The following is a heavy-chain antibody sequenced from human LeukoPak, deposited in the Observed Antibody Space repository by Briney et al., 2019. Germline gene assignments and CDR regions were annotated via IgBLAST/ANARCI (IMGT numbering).Heavy chain of an antibody. CDR2: IYTSGST. D-gene: IGHD2-2*01. Sequence: NTSETLSLTCTVSGGSISSYYWSRIRQPAGKGLERIGRIYTSGSTNYNPSLKSRVTISVDKSKNQFSLKLSSVTAADTAVYYCARDAPYCSSTSCQGFDPWGQGTLVTVSS. CDR3: ARDAPYCSSTSCQGFDP. CDR1: GGSISSYY. J-gene: IGHJ5*02. V-gene: IGHV4-4*07.